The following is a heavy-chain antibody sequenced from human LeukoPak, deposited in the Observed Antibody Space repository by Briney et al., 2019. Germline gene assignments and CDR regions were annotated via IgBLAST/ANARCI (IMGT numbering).Heavy chain of an antibody. CDR2: INPNSGGT. CDR1: GYTFTGYY. Sequence: GASVKVSCKASGYTFTGYYMHWVRQAPGQGLEWMGWINPNSGGTNYAQKFQGRVTMTRDTSISTAYMELSRLKSDDTAVYYCATSDVRYCSSTSCYNQPRENWFDPWGQGTLVTVSS. D-gene: IGHD2-2*02. V-gene: IGHV1-2*02. CDR3: ATSDVRYCSSTSCYNQPRENWFDP. J-gene: IGHJ5*02.